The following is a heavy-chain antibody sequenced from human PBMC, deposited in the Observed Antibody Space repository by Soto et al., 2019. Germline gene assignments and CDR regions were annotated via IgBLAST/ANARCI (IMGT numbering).Heavy chain of an antibody. J-gene: IGHJ4*02. CDR2: ISYDASNK. D-gene: IGHD6-13*01. V-gene: IGHV3-30-3*01. CDR3: ARRNSSNSSAFDY. Sequence: QVQLVESGGGVVQPGRSLRLSCAASGFTFSSYAMHWVRQAPGKGLEWVAIISYDASNKYYADSVKGRFTISRDNSKNTLYLQMNSLRPEDTAVYYCARRNSSNSSAFDYWGQGTLVTVSS. CDR1: GFTFSSYA.